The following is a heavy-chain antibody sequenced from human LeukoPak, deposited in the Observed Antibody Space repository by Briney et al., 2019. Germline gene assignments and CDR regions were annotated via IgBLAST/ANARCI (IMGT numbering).Heavy chain of an antibody. CDR2: QSYDGSNR. CDR1: GFTFRNSI. V-gene: IGHV3-30*09. J-gene: IGHJ4*02. CDR3: AREPIQYGTSGYIDS. D-gene: IGHD2-8*02. Sequence: GGSLRLSCAASGFTFRNSIMHWVRQAPGKGLDWVALQSYDGSNRQHADSVKGRFAISRDNSNNMLFLQMNSLRVEDTGVYYCAREPIQYGTSGYIDSWGQGVLVTVSS.